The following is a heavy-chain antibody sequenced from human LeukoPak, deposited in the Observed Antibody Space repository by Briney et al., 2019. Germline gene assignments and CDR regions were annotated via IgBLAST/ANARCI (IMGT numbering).Heavy chain of an antibody. CDR1: GFTVSSNY. Sequence: PGGSLRLSCAASGFTVSSNYMSWVRQAPGKGLEWVSVIYSGGGTYYADSVKGRFTISRDNSKNTLYLQMNSLRAEDTAVYYCARDRRYCSSTSCYGHYGMDVWGQGTTVTVSS. J-gene: IGHJ6*02. CDR3: ARDRRYCSSTSCYGHYGMDV. D-gene: IGHD2-2*01. CDR2: IYSGGGT. V-gene: IGHV3-53*01.